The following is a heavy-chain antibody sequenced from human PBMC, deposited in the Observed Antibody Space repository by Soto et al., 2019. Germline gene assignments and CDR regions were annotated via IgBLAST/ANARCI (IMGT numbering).Heavy chain of an antibody. CDR3: ARDRRGSGGFSYPLLDS. CDR1: CSSINSGYC. CDR2: SFQSTAT. D-gene: IGHD3-22*01. Sequence: SVSLSLTCDASCSSINSGYCWCWVRHPPGKGLGWMGSSFQSTATYSNLSLKTRVTISGATSKTQFSRKLTSLTAADTAVYYCARDRRGSGGFSYPLLDSWGQGSLVTVSS. J-gene: IGHJ4*02. V-gene: IGHV4-38-2*02.